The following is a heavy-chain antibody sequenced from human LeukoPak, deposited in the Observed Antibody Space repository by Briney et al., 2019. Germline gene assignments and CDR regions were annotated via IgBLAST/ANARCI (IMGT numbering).Heavy chain of an antibody. J-gene: IGHJ4*02. D-gene: IGHD6-13*01. CDR1: GGSISSSSYY. CDR2: IYYSGST. V-gene: IGHV4-39*07. CDR3: ARRGAIQQYSSSKYYFDY. Sequence: KASETLSLTCTVSGGSISSSSYYWGWIRQPPGKGLEWIGSIYYSGSTYYNPSLKSRVTISVDTSKNQFSLKLSSVTAADTAVYYCARRGAIQQYSSSKYYFDYWGQGTLVTVSS.